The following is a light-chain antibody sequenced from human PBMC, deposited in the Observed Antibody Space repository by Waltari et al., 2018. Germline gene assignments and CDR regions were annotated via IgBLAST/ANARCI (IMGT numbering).Light chain of an antibody. CDR3: QQSSTTPF. J-gene: IGKJ2*01. Sequence: DIQMTQSPSSLSASVGTSITITCRASQSISNYLNWYQQKPGKAPKPLIYVASRLQSGVPSRFSGSGSGTDFTLTISNLQPEDFATYYCQQSSTTPFFGQGTKLESK. V-gene: IGKV1-39*01. CDR1: QSISNY. CDR2: VAS.